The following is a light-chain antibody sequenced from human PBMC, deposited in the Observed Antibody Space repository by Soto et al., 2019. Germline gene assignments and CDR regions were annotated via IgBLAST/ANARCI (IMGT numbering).Light chain of an antibody. J-gene: IGKJ1*01. V-gene: IGKV3-11*01. Sequence: EIVLTQSPGTLSLSPGERATLSCRASESVSSYLAWYQQKPGQAPRLLTYDASSRATGIPARFSGSGSGTDFTLTISSLEPEDFAVYYCQQLTDWPPQWTFGQGTKV. CDR3: QQLTDWPPQWT. CDR1: ESVSSY. CDR2: DAS.